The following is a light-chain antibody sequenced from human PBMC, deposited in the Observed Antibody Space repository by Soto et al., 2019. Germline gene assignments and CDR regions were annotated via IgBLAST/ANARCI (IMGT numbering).Light chain of an antibody. CDR2: EVS. CDR3: TSYAASNNLGV. Sequence: QSALTQPPSASGSPGQSVTISCIGTSSDVGGYNYVSWYQQHPGTAPKVMIYEVSKRPSGVPDRFSGSKSGNTAALTVSGLQAEDEADYYGTSYAASNNLGVFGGGTKLTVL. J-gene: IGLJ2*01. V-gene: IGLV2-8*01. CDR1: SSDVGGYNY.